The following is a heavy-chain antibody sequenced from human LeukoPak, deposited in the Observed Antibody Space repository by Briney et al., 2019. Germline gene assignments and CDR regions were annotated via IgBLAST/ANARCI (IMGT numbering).Heavy chain of an antibody. D-gene: IGHD5-12*01. CDR3: AREARGMATNAHDAFDI. V-gene: IGHV4-59*12. CDR1: GFTFSSYS. Sequence: PGGSLRLSCAASGFTFSSYSMNWIRQSPGKGLEWIGYIYHSGSTYYNPSLKSRLTISVDTSKNQFSLKLSSLTAADTAVYYCAREARGMATNAHDAFDIWGQGTMVTVSS. J-gene: IGHJ3*02. CDR2: IYHSGST.